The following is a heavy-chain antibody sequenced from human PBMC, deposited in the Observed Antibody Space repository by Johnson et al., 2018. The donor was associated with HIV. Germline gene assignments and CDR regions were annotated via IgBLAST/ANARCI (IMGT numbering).Heavy chain of an antibody. J-gene: IGHJ3*02. CDR2: ISFDGSNK. V-gene: IGHV3-30*03. CDR3: ASGGWLEGAFDI. D-gene: IGHD6-19*01. CDR1: GFTFSSYG. Sequence: QVQLVESGGRVVQPGRSLRLSCATSGFTFSSYGMHWVRQAPGKGLEWVAVISFDGSNKYYAASVKGRFTISRDNSKNTLYLQMNSLRAEDTAVYYCASGGWLEGAFDIWGQGTMVTVSS.